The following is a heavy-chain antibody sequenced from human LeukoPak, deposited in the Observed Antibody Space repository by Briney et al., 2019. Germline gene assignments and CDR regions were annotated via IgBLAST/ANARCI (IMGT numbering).Heavy chain of an antibody. Sequence: PGGSLRLSCAASGFTFSDYYMSWIRQAPGKGLEWVSYISSSSSYTNYADSVKGRFTISRDNAKNSLYLQMNSLRAEDTAVYYCAKLNYGQFDYWGQGTLVTVSS. CDR3: AKLNYGQFDY. J-gene: IGHJ4*02. D-gene: IGHD3-10*01. CDR2: ISSSSSYT. CDR1: GFTFSDYY. V-gene: IGHV3-11*03.